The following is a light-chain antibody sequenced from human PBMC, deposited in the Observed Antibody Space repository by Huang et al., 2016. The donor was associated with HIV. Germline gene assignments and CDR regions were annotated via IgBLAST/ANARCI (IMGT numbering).Light chain of an antibody. CDR2: DAS. J-gene: IGKJ5*01. Sequence: EILLTQSPATLSLSPGERATLSCRASQSVSSYLAWYQQKPGQAPRLLIYDASNRSTDIPSRCSGSGSGTDFTLTISSLEPEDFAVYYCQHRANFPITFGQGTRLEIK. CDR3: QHRANFPIT. V-gene: IGKV3-11*01. CDR1: QSVSSY.